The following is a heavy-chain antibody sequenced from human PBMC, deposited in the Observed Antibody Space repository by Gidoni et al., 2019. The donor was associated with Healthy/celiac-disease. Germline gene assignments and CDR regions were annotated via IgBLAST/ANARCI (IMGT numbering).Heavy chain of an antibody. CDR3: ARVARGQHYYDSSGFDY. D-gene: IGHD3-22*01. CDR1: GGSFSGYY. V-gene: IGHV4-34*01. J-gene: IGHJ4*02. CDR2: INHSGST. Sequence: QVQLQQWGAGLLKPSETLSLTCAVSGGSFSGYYWSWIRQPPGKGLEWIGEINHSGSTNYNPSLKSRVTISVDTSKNQFSLKLSSVTAADTAVYYCARVARGQHYYDSSGFDYWGQGTLVTVSS.